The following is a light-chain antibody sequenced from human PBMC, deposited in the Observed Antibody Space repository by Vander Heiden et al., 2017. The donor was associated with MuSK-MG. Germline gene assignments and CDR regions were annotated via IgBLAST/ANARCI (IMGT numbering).Light chain of an antibody. V-gene: IGLV3-10*01. J-gene: IGLJ1*01. Sequence: SYELTQPPSVSVSPGQTARITCSGDALPKKYAYWYQQKSGQAPGLVIYEDNKRHSGIPEGFSGSSSGTMGTVTINGARVEDEADYYCYSTVNRGNHRGVFGTGTKVTVL. CDR3: YSTVNRGNHRGV. CDR1: ALPKKY. CDR2: EDN.